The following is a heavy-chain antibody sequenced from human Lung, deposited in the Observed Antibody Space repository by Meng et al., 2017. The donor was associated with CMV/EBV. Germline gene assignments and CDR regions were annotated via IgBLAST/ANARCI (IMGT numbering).Heavy chain of an antibody. D-gene: IGHD7-27*01. Sequence: GGSXRLXCAASGFTFSYYSMNWVRQAPGKGLEWVSSVSSSSSHIYYSDSVRGRFTISRDNAKNSLYLQMDSLRAGDTGVYYCARPTGVDGMDVWGQGTMVTVSS. V-gene: IGHV3-21*06. J-gene: IGHJ6*02. CDR1: GFTFSYYS. CDR3: ARPTGVDGMDV. CDR2: VSSSSSHI.